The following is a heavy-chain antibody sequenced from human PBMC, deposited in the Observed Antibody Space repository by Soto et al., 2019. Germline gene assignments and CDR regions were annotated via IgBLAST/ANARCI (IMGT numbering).Heavy chain of an antibody. Sequence: SETLSLTCAVSGGSISSGGYSWSWIRQPPGKGLEWIGYIYHSGSTYYNPSLKSRVTISVDRSKNQFSLKLSPVTAADTAVYYCARGIGSSSWLYNWFDPWGQGTLVTVSS. J-gene: IGHJ5*02. D-gene: IGHD6-13*01. CDR2: IYHSGST. CDR3: ARGIGSSSWLYNWFDP. V-gene: IGHV4-30-2*01. CDR1: GGSISSGGYS.